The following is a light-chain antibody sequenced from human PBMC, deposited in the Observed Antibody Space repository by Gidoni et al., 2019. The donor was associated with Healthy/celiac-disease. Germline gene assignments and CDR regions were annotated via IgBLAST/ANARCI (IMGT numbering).Light chain of an antibody. CDR1: QNIGYRSNNKNY. CDR2: CAS. Sequence: DIVMTQSPDSLAVSLGARATINCQSSQNIGYRSNNKNYLASYQQKPGQPPRLLIYCASTREFGVPDRFSGSGSGTDFTLTISSLQAEDVAVYYCQQYYSTSYTFGQGTRLEIK. V-gene: IGKV4-1*01. J-gene: IGKJ2*01. CDR3: QQYYSTSYT.